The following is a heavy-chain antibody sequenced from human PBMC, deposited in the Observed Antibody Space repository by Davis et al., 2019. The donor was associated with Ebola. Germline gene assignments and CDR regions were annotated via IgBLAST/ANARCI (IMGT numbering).Heavy chain of an antibody. CDR1: GYTFTGYY. CDR3: ARETYGDTHFDY. CDR2: INPNSGGT. Sequence: ASVKVSCKASGYTFTGYYMHWVRQAPGQGLEWMGWINPNSGGTNYAQKFQGRVTMTRDTSISTAYMELSRLRSDDTAVYYCARETYGDTHFDYWGQGTLVTVSS. V-gene: IGHV1-2*02. D-gene: IGHD4-17*01. J-gene: IGHJ4*02.